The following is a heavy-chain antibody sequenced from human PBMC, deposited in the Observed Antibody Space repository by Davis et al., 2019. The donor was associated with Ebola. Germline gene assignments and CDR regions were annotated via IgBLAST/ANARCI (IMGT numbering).Heavy chain of an antibody. CDR3: ASLILNDFWSGYYSVPFDY. J-gene: IGHJ4*02. Sequence: GGSLRLSCVASKFDDFSAYGMHWVRQAPGKGLEWVAVISYDGNKIYYADSVKGRFTISRDNSKNTVYLQMNSLRGEDTAVYYCASLILNDFWSGYYSVPFDYWGQGTLVTVSS. CDR1: KFDDFSAYG. CDR2: ISYDGNKI. D-gene: IGHD3-3*01. V-gene: IGHV3-30*03.